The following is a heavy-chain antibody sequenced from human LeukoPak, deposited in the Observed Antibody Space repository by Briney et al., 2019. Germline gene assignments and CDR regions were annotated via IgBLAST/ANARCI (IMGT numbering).Heavy chain of an antibody. CDR3: ARPLRESGYFYFDY. CDR2: ITSSSTTI. CDR1: GFTFDSYS. D-gene: IGHD3-3*01. Sequence: GGSLRLSCAASGFTFDSYSMSWVRQAPGKGLEWVSYITSSSTTIYYPDSVKGRFTISRDNAKNSLYLQMNSLRAEDTAVYYCARPLRESGYFYFDYWGQGTPVTISS. J-gene: IGHJ4*02. V-gene: IGHV3-48*04.